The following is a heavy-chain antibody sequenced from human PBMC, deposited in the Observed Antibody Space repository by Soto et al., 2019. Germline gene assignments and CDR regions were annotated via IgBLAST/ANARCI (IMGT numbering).Heavy chain of an antibody. CDR1: GGSIPDDS. V-gene: IGHV4-4*07. J-gene: IGHJ5*02. D-gene: IGHD2-21*02. CDR3: ARDQGVVVTADNWFDP. Sequence: PLETLCLTCSVSGGSIPDDSWVWIRQPAGKGLEWIGRIFSSGSTNYNPSLKGRITMSLDTSKNQFSLKLNSATATDTAVYFCARDQGVVVTADNWFDPWGQGNLVTVSS. CDR2: IFSSGST.